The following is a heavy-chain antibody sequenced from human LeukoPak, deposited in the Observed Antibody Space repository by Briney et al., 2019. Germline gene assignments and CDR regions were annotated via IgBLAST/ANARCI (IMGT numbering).Heavy chain of an antibody. V-gene: IGHV4-4*07. J-gene: IGHJ4*02. CDR2: IYSSGST. D-gene: IGHD3-22*01. CDR1: GGSISSYY. Sequence: SETLSLTCTVSGGSISSYYWSWIRQPAGQGLEWIGRIYSSGSTNYNPSLKSRVTISLDTSKNQFSLKLSSVTAADTAVYYCARAGYDSSGAPVDYWGQGTLVTVSS. CDR3: ARAGYDSSGAPVDY.